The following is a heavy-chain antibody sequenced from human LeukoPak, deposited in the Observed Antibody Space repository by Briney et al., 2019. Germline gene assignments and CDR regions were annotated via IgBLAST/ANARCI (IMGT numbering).Heavy chain of an antibody. CDR1: EYTFIDYN. D-gene: IGHD4-17*01. Sequence: ASVKVSCKPSEYTFIDYNIHWVRQAPGQGLEWMGWINPNSGGTNYAQKFQDRVTLTRDTSISTAYMELTRPRSDDTAVYYCTRIYGDDDAFDIWGQGTMVTVSS. CDR2: INPNSGGT. CDR3: TRIYGDDDAFDI. V-gene: IGHV1-2*02. J-gene: IGHJ3*02.